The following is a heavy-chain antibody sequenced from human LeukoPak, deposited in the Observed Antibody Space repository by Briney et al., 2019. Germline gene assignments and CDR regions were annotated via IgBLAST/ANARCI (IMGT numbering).Heavy chain of an antibody. D-gene: IGHD1-26*01. J-gene: IGHJ4*02. CDR1: GYTFTGYY. Sequence: ASVKVSCKASGYTFTGYYMHWVRQAPGQGLEWMGWINPNSGGTNYAQKFQGWVTMTRDTSISTAYMELSRLRSDDTAVYYCARGPGVGATPVYFDYWGQGTLVTVSS. CDR2: INPNSGGT. CDR3: ARGPGVGATPVYFDY. V-gene: IGHV1-2*04.